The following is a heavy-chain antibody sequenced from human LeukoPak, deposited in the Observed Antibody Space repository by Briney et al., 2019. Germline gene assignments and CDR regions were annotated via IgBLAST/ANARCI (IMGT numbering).Heavy chain of an antibody. CDR2: IWYDGSNK. V-gene: IGHV3-33*01. D-gene: IGHD3-3*01. Sequence: GGSLRLSCAASGFTFSSHGMHWVRQAPGKGLEWLAVIWYDGSNKEYADSVKGRFTISRDDSKNTLYLQMNSQRVEDTAVYYCAREASGYYGDFWGQGALVTVSS. J-gene: IGHJ4*02. CDR1: GFTFSSHG. CDR3: AREASGYYGDF.